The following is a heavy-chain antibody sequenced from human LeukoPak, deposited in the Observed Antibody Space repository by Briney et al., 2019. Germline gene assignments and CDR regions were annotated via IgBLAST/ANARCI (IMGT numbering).Heavy chain of an antibody. D-gene: IGHD3-10*01. CDR1: GFTVSSNY. J-gene: IGHJ4*02. CDR3: ARDAMYYYGSGRYN. V-gene: IGHV3-66*02. Sequence: GGSLRLSCAASGFTVSSNYMSWVRQAPGKGLEWVSVIYSGGSTYYADSVKGRFTISRDNSKNTLYLQMNSLRAEDTAVYYCARDAMYYYGSGRYNWGQGTLVTVSS. CDR2: IYSGGST.